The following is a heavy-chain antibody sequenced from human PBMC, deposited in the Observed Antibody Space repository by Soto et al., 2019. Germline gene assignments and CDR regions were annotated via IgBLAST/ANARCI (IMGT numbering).Heavy chain of an antibody. V-gene: IGHV3-21*01. CDR2: ISSNSAYI. Sequence: KPWWSLRLSCSASVFTFRSFTMNWFRQAPGKGLEWVSTISSNSAYIYYTDALRGRFTISRDNAKNSLHLQMNSLRAEDTAVYYCTRDASRDSSARGWFDPWGPGTLVTVSS. CDR1: VFTFRSFT. CDR3: TRDASRDSSARGWFDP. D-gene: IGHD6-13*01. J-gene: IGHJ5*02.